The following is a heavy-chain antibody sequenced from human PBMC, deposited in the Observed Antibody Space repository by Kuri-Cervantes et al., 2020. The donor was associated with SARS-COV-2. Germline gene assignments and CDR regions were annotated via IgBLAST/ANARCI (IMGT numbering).Heavy chain of an antibody. V-gene: IGHV5-51*01. D-gene: IGHD1-26*01. J-gene: IGHJ3*01. CDR2: IYPTDSDT. CDR3: ARTRGSYYTDAFDL. CDR1: GFRFTTYW. Sequence: GGSLRLSCKGSGFRFTTYWIGWVRRMPGKGLEWMAIIYPTDSDTRYSPSFQGQVTISADKSISTAYLQWSSLKASDSAMYYCARTRGSYYTDAFDLWGQGTMVTVSS.